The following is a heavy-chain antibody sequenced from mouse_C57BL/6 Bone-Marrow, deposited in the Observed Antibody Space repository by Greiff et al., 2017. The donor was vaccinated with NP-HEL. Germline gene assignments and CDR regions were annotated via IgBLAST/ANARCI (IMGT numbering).Heavy chain of an antibody. D-gene: IGHD1-1*01. CDR1: GFTFSDYG. CDR2: ISSGSSTI. Sequence: EVMLVESGGGLVKPGGSLKLSCAASGFTFSDYGMHWVRQAPEKGLEWVAYISSGSSTIYYADTVKGRFPISRDNAKNTLFLQMTSLRAEDTAMYYCAREEPENYYGSSTWFAYWGQGTLVTVSA. J-gene: IGHJ3*01. CDR3: AREEPENYYGSSTWFAY. V-gene: IGHV5-17*01.